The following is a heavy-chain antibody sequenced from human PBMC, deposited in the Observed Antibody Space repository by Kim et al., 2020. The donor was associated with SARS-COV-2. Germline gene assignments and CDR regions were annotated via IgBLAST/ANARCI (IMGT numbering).Heavy chain of an antibody. CDR1: GASIRSSGYY. CDR2: IFYTGNT. Sequence: SETLSLTCTVSGASIRSSGYYWGWVRQSPGTGLEWLGSIFYTGNTYYNPSLKSRVTVSVDTSKNQFSLRLTSVTASDSAVYYCARHLIITFGGVISYF. D-gene: IGHD3-16*02. J-gene: IGHJ4*01. CDR3: ARHLIITFGGVISYF. V-gene: IGHV4-39*01.